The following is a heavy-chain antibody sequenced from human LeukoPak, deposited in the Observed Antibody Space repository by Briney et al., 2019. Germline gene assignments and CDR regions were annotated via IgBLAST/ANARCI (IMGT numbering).Heavy chain of an antibody. J-gene: IGHJ2*01. CDR2: MNPNSGNT. D-gene: IGHD4-23*01. CDR1: GYTFTSYD. Sequence: ALVKVSCKASGYTFTSYDINWVRQATGQGLEWMGWMNPNSGNTGYAQKFQGRVTLTWNTSISTAYMELSSLRSEDTAVYYCARGDYGANSWYFDLWGRGTLVTVSS. CDR3: ARGDYGANSWYFDL. V-gene: IGHV1-8*03.